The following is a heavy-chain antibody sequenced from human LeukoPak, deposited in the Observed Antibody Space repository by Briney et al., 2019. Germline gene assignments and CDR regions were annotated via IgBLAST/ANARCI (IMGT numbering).Heavy chain of an antibody. D-gene: IGHD6-13*01. Sequence: PGGSLRLSCVGSGFSFSNYWMSWVRQAPGKGLEWVANVKQDGSEQYYVDSVKGRFTISRGNAKNSLYLQMNGLRAEDTAVYYCARDLKAAAKNYYYYYGMDVWGQGTTVTVSS. J-gene: IGHJ6*02. V-gene: IGHV3-7*01. CDR2: VKQDGSEQ. CDR3: ARDLKAAAKNYYYYYGMDV. CDR1: GFSFSNYW.